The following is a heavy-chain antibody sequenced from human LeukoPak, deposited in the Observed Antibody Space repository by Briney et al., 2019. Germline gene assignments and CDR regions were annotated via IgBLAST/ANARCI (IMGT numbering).Heavy chain of an antibody. CDR2: IKQDGSEK. CDR1: GFTFTSYW. D-gene: IGHD3-22*01. J-gene: IGHJ3*02. CDR3: ARTSSGFDAFDI. V-gene: IGHV3-7*01. Sequence: GGSLRLSCTASGFTFTSYWMSWVRQAPGKGLEWVANIKQDGSEKFYVDSVKGRFTISRDNAKNSLYLQMSSLRAEDTAVYYCARTSSGFDAFDIWGQGTMVTVSS.